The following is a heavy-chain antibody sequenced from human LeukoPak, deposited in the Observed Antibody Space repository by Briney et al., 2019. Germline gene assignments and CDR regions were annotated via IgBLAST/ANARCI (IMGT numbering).Heavy chain of an antibody. CDR1: GFTFSSYS. J-gene: IGHJ4*02. CDR2: INLNSRTI. CDR3: ARGGAARPDY. D-gene: IGHD6-6*01. V-gene: IGHV3-48*01. Sequence: GGSLRLSCAASGFTFSSYSMNWVRQAPGKGLEWVSYINLNSRTIDYADSVRGRFTISRDNGKSSLYLQMNSLRVEDTAVYYCARGGAARPDYWGQGTLVTVFS.